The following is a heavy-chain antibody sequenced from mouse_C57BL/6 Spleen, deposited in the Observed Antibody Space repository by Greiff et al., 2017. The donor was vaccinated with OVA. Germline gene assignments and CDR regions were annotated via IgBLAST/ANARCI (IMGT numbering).Heavy chain of an antibody. D-gene: IGHD2-4*01. CDR2: ISSGSSTI. CDR1: GFTFSDYG. J-gene: IGHJ4*01. Sequence: EVQVVESGGGLVKPGGSLKLSCAASGFTFSDYGMHWVRQAPEKGLEWVAYISSGSSTIYYADTVKGRFTISRDNAKNTLFLQMTSLRSEDTAMYYCARILITTDYYAMDYWGQGTSVTVSS. V-gene: IGHV5-17*01. CDR3: ARILITTDYYAMDY.